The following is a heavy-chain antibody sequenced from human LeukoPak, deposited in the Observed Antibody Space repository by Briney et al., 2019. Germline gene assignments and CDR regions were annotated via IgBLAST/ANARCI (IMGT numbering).Heavy chain of an antibody. V-gene: IGHV1-18*04. CDR1: GYTFTRYG. D-gene: IGHD2-15*01. CDR2: ISAYNGNT. Sequence: ASVKVSCTASGYTFTRYGISWVRQAPGQGVEWMGWISAYNGNTNYAQKLQGRVTMTTDTSTSTAYMELRSLRSDDTAVYYCARVDCGGSCYSWFDPWGQGTLVTVSS. J-gene: IGHJ5*02. CDR3: ARVDCGGSCYSWFDP.